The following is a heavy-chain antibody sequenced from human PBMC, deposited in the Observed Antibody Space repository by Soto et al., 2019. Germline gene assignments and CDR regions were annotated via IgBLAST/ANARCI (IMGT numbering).Heavy chain of an antibody. CDR2: ISGSGGST. Sequence: GGSLILSCAASGFIFSSYAMSWVLQAPGKGLEWVSAISGSGGSTYYADSVKGRFTISRDNSKNTLYLQMNSLRAEDTAVYYCAKSGYVFEMATIHFDYWGQGTLVSVSS. CDR1: GFIFSSYA. CDR3: AKSGYVFEMATIHFDY. J-gene: IGHJ4*02. V-gene: IGHV3-23*01. D-gene: IGHD5-12*01.